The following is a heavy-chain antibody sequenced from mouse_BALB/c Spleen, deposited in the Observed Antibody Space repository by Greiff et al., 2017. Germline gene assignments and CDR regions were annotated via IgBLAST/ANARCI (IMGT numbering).Heavy chain of an antibody. CDR1: GYTFTDYE. Sequence: VQLQQSGAELVRPGASVTLSCKASGYTFTDYEMHWVKQTPVHGLEWIGAIDPETGGTAYNQKFKGKATLTADKSSSTAYMELRSLTSEDSAVYYCMKHYYGSSYNYYAMDYWGQGTSVTVSS. V-gene: IGHV1-15*01. CDR2: IDPETGGT. J-gene: IGHJ4*01. D-gene: IGHD1-1*01. CDR3: MKHYYGSSYNYYAMDY.